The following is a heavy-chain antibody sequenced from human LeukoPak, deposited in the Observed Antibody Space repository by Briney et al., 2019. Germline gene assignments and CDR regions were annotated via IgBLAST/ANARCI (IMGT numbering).Heavy chain of an antibody. V-gene: IGHV4-34*01. J-gene: IGHJ2*01. Sequence: SETLSLTCAVYGGSFSGYYWSWLRQPPGKGLEWIGEINHSGSTNYNPSLKSRVTISVDTSKNQFSLKLSSVTAADTAVYYCARKHDLYWYFDLWGRSTLVTVSS. D-gene: IGHD1-1*01. CDR2: INHSGST. CDR1: GGSFSGYY. CDR3: ARKHDLYWYFDL.